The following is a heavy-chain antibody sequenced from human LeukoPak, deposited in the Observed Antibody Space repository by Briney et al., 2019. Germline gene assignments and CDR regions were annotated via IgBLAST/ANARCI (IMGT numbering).Heavy chain of an antibody. CDR1: GGTFSSYA. CDR2: IIPIFGTA. V-gene: IGHV1-69*13. Sequence: SVKVSCKASGGTFSSYAISWVRQAPGQGLEWMGGIIPIFGTANYAQKFQGRVTITADESTSTAYMELSSLRSEDTAVYYCARVEAVAGPRREYYFDYWGQGTLVTVSS. CDR3: ARVEAVAGPRREYYFDY. D-gene: IGHD6-19*01. J-gene: IGHJ4*02.